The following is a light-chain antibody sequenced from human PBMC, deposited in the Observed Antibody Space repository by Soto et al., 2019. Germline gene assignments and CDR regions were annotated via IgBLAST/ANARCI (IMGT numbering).Light chain of an antibody. CDR1: QSIGRW. CDR2: AAS. Sequence: DIQMTQSPSALSASVGDRVTITCRASQSIGRWLAWYQQKPGKAPQLLIYAASNLQSGVPSRFSGSGSGTEFTLTISSLQPDDFATYYCQQYNSYLWTFGQGTKVDIK. J-gene: IGKJ1*01. CDR3: QQYNSYLWT. V-gene: IGKV1-5*01.